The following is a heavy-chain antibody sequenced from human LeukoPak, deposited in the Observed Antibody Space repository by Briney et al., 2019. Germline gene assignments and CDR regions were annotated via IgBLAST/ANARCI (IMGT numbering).Heavy chain of an antibody. J-gene: IGHJ4*02. D-gene: IGHD4/OR15-4a*01. V-gene: IGHV3-23*01. CDR1: GFIFSSYS. Sequence: PGGSLRLSCAVSGFIFSSYSMNWVRQAPGKGLEWVSAISGSGGSTYYADSVKGRFTISRDNSKNTLYLQMNSLRAEDTAVYYCAKAAQTMVVTMPFDYWGQGTLVTVSS. CDR3: AKAAQTMVVTMPFDY. CDR2: ISGSGGST.